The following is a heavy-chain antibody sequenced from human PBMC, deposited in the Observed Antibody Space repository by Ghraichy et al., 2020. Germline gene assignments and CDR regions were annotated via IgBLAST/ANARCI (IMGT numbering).Heavy chain of an antibody. CDR3: ARGGISSAWQRVPNWFGP. V-gene: IGHV1-18*01. CDR2: ISPNNGNT. CDR1: GYTFTNYG. D-gene: IGHD3-3*02. J-gene: IGHJ5*02. Sequence: ASVKVSCKAFGYTFTNYGITWVRQAPGQGLEWMGWISPNNGNTNYAQKFQGRVTMTTDTSTSTAYMDLGSLRFDDTAVYYCARGGISSAWQRVPNWFGPWGQGTLVTVSA.